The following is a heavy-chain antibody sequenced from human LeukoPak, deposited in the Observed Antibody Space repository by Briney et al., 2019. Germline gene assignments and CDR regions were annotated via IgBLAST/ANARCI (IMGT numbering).Heavy chain of an antibody. CDR2: IYPGDSDT. CDR3: ARASDYYDSSGYARSYFDC. Sequence: GESLKISCKGSGYSFTSYWIGWVRQMPGKGLEWMGIIYPGDSDTRYSPSFQGQVTISADKSTSTAYLQWSSLKASDTAMYYCARASDYYDSSGYARSYFDCWGQGTLVTVSS. CDR1: GYSFTSYW. J-gene: IGHJ4*02. D-gene: IGHD3-22*01. V-gene: IGHV5-51*01.